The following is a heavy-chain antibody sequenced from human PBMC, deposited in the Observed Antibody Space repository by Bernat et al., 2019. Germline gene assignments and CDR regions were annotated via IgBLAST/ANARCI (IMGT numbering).Heavy chain of an antibody. V-gene: IGHV3-23*01. CDR2: ISGSGGST. Sequence: EVQLLESGGGLVQPGGSLRLSCAASGFTFSSYAMSWVRQAPGKGLEWVSAISGSGGSTYYAGSVKGRFTISRDNAKTTLYLQMNSLRAEDTAVYYCAKDRVYCSGGSCPLEWYFDLWGRGTLVTVSS. D-gene: IGHD2-15*01. CDR3: AKDRVYCSGGSCPLEWYFDL. CDR1: GFTFSSYA. J-gene: IGHJ2*01.